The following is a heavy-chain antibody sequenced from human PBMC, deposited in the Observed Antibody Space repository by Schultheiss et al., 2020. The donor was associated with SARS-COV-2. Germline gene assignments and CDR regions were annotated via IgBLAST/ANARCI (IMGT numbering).Heavy chain of an antibody. J-gene: IGHJ6*03. Sequence: GESLKISCAASGFTVSSNYMSWVRQAPGMGLAWVSVIYSGGSTYYADSVKGRFTISRDNSKNTLYLPMNSLRAEDTAVYYCARANWNYAVGVDYYYYYMDVWGKGTTVTVSS. D-gene: IGHD1-7*01. CDR2: IYSGGST. V-gene: IGHV3-53*01. CDR1: GFTVSSNY. CDR3: ARANWNYAVGVDYYYYYMDV.